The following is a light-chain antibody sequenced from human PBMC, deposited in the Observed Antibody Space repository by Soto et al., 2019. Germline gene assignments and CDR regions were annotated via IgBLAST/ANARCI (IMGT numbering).Light chain of an antibody. CDR3: QQSYRTPQIT. J-gene: IGKJ5*01. Sequence: DIQMTQSPSSLSASIGDRVTITCRASQSIATYLNWYQQKPGKAPKLLIYTASVLRSGVPSRFSGSGSETDFSLTISSLQSEDYATYFCQQSYRTPQITFGPGTRLEIK. V-gene: IGKV1-39*01. CDR2: TAS. CDR1: QSIATY.